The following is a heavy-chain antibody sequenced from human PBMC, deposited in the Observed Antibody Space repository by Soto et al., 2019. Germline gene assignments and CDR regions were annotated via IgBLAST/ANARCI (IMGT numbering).Heavy chain of an antibody. CDR3: ARDLIAVAGTPWFDP. J-gene: IGHJ5*02. V-gene: IGHV1-2*02. CDR2: INPNSGGT. Sequence: ASVKVSCKASGYTFTGYYMHWVRQAPGQGLEWMGWINPNSGGTNYAQKFQGRVTMTRDTSISTAYMELSRLRSDDTAVYYCARDLIAVAGTPWFDPWGQGTLVTVPS. D-gene: IGHD6-19*01. CDR1: GYTFTGYY.